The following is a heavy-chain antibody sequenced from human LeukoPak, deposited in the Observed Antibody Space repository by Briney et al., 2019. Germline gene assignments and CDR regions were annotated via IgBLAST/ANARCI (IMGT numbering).Heavy chain of an antibody. D-gene: IGHD3-22*01. CDR2: INPNSGGT. J-gene: IGHJ3*02. CDR3: ARVKPNSCDSSAYGTFDI. Sequence: ASVNVSCKASGYAFTDYYMHWVRQAPGQGLEWLGGINPNSGGTNYAQKFQGRGTMTRDRATSTVYMELSSLRYEDTAVYYCARVKPNSCDSSAYGTFDIWGQGTMVTVSS. V-gene: IGHV1-2*02. CDR1: GYAFTDYY.